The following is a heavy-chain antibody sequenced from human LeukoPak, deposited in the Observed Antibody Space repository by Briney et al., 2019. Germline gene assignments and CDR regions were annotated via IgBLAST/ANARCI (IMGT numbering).Heavy chain of an antibody. Sequence: GGSLRLSCAASGFTFSSHGMHWVRQAPGKGLEYVSAINRDGGRTFYVNSVKGRFTISRDNSKNSVYLQMDSLRAEDLAVYYCARVAVRLGDAFHSWGRGTMDSV. CDR3: ARVAVRLGDAFHS. D-gene: IGHD1-26*01. CDR1: GFTFSSHG. CDR2: INRDGGRT. J-gene: IGHJ3*02. V-gene: IGHV3-64*01.